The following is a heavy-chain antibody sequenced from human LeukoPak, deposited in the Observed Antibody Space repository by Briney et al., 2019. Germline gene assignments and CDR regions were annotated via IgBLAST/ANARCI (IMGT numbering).Heavy chain of an antibody. J-gene: IGHJ5*02. CDR2: TYTSGST. D-gene: IGHD6-13*01. CDR1: GGSISSYY. Sequence: ETLSLTCTVSGGSISSYYWSWIRQPAGKGLEWIGRTYTSGSTNYNPSLKSRVTMSVDTSKNQFSLKLSSVTAADTAVYYCARVSIAAAGGYWFDPWGQGTLVTVSS. V-gene: IGHV4-4*07. CDR3: ARVSIAAAGGYWFDP.